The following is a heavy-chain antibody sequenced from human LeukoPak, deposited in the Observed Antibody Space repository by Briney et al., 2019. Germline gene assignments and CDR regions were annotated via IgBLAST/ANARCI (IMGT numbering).Heavy chain of an antibody. V-gene: IGHV3-30*18. D-gene: IGHD3-22*01. CDR3: AKEAVIPRGDDAFDI. Sequence: GGSLRLSCAASGFTFSSYGMHWVRQAPGKGLEWVAVISYDGSNKYYADSVKGRFTISRDNSKNTLYLQMNSLRAEDTAVYYCAKEAVIPRGDDAFDIWGQGTMVIVSS. J-gene: IGHJ3*02. CDR2: ISYDGSNK. CDR1: GFTFSSYG.